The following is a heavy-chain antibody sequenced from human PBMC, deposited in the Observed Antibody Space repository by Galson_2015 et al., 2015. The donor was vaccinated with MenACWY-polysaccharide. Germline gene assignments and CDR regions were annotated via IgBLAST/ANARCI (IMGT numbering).Heavy chain of an antibody. D-gene: IGHD1-1*01. CDR3: AKDSHWYGMDV. Sequence: SLRLSCAASGFTFNKFYMAWVRQAPGKGPEWVSALSGPGDATFYADSVRGRFTISRDNSQNTLYLHMSSLRVDDTAVYFCAKDSHWYGMDVWGHGTTVTVS. CDR2: LSGPGDAT. V-gene: IGHV3-23*01. CDR1: GFTFNKFY. J-gene: IGHJ6*02.